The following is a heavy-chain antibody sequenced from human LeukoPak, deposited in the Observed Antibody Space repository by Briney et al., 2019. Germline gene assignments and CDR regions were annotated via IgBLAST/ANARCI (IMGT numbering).Heavy chain of an antibody. J-gene: IGHJ1*01. CDR3: ATAYYHGSGPQYFQH. CDR1: GFTFDDYA. CDR2: ISEEGGKT. D-gene: IGHD3-10*01. V-gene: IGHV3-43*02. Sequence: PGGSLRLSCAASGFTFDDYAMHWVRQLPGKGLEWVSLISEEGGKTYYVDSVKGRFTISRDNSKNSLYLQMNSLRTEDTALYYCATAYYHGSGPQYFQHWGQGTLVTVSS.